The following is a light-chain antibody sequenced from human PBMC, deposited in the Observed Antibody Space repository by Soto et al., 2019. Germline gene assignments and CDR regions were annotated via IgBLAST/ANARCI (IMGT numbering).Light chain of an antibody. CDR2: DAT. CDR3: SSYAGGSTMM. Sequence: QSALTQPASVSGSPGQSITISCTGTNGDVGGYHLVSWYQQHPDQAPKVMIYDATKRPSGVSSRFSGSKSGNTASLTISGLQAEDEAHYYCSSYAGGSTMMFGGGTKVTVL. CDR1: NGDVGGYHL. J-gene: IGLJ3*02. V-gene: IGLV2-23*01.